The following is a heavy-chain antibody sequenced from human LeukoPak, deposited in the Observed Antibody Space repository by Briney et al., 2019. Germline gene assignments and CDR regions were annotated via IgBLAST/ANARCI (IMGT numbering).Heavy chain of an antibody. V-gene: IGHV4-59*08. CDR2: IYYSGST. CDR1: GGSISRYY. CDR3: ARTGITGTTNYYYYYMDV. J-gene: IGHJ6*03. Sequence: SGALSLTCTVSGGSISRYYWSWIRQPPGKGLEWIGYIYYSGSTKYNPSLKSRVTISVDTSKNQFSLKLSSVTAADTAIYYCARTGITGTTNYYYYYMDVWGKGTTVTVSS. D-gene: IGHD1-7*01.